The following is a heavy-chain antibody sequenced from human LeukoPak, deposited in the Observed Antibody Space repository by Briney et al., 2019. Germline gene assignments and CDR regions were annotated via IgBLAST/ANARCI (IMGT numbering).Heavy chain of an antibody. CDR1: GFTFSSYW. CDR3: VRRAGGYSHPYDY. Sequence: PGGSLRLSCAASGFTFSSYWMSWVRQAPGKGLEWVSLIYSDDTTYYADSVKGRFTISRDNSKNTLYLQMNSLRAEDTAVYYCVRRAGGYSHPYDYWGQGTLVTVSS. V-gene: IGHV3-53*01. D-gene: IGHD4-23*01. CDR2: IYSDDTT. J-gene: IGHJ4*02.